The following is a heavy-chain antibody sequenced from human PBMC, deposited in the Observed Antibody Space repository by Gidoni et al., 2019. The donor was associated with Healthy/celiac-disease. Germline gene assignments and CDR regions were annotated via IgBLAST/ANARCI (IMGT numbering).Heavy chain of an antibody. D-gene: IGHD2-15*01. Sequence: QVQLVESGGGVVPPGRSLPLSCAASGFTFSSYGMHWVRQAPGKGLEWVAVISYDGSNKYYADSVKGRFTISRDNSKNTLYLQMNSLRAEDTAVYYCAKDPNCSGGSCYLPDYWGQGTLVTVSS. J-gene: IGHJ4*02. V-gene: IGHV3-30*18. CDR2: ISYDGSNK. CDR1: GFTFSSYG. CDR3: AKDPNCSGGSCYLPDY.